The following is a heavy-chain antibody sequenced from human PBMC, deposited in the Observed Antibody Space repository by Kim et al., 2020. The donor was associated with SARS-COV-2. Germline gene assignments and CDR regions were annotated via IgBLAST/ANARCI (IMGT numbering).Heavy chain of an antibody. Sequence: YYAEAVKGRFTISSDNSTNTLYLQMNSLRAEDTAVYYCARDQDDFWSLDYWGPGTLVTVSS. J-gene: IGHJ4*02. V-gene: IGHV3-30*01. D-gene: IGHD3-3*01. CDR3: ARDQDDFWSLDY.